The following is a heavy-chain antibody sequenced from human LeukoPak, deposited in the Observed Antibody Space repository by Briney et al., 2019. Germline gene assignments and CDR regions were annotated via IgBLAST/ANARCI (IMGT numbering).Heavy chain of an antibody. CDR1: GFTFDDYA. D-gene: IGHD2-2*01. V-gene: IGHV3-9*01. Sequence: GGSLRLSCAASGFTFDDYAMHWVRQAPGKGLEWVSGISWNSGSIGYADSVKGRFTISRDNAKNSLYLQMNSLRAEDTALYYCAKAYCSSTSCIRYGMDVWGQGTTVTVSS. CDR2: ISWNSGSI. CDR3: AKAYCSSTSCIRYGMDV. J-gene: IGHJ6*02.